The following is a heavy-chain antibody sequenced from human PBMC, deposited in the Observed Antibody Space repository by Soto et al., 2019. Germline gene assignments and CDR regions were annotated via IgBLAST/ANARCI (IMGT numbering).Heavy chain of an antibody. CDR1: GGSISSSSYY. Sequence: QLQLQESGPGLVKPSETLSLTCTVSGGSISSSSYYWGWIRQPPGKGLEWIGSIYYSGSTYYNPSLKSRVTISVDTSKNQFSLKLSSVTAADTAVYYCARRVGNTGWYFDLWGRGTLVTVSS. D-gene: IGHD2-8*02. CDR2: IYYSGST. J-gene: IGHJ2*01. V-gene: IGHV4-39*01. CDR3: ARRVGNTGWYFDL.